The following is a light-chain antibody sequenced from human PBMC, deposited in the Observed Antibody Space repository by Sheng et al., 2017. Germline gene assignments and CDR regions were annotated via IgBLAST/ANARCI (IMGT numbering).Light chain of an antibody. CDR1: ESVSRTY. Sequence: EIVMTQSPATLSVSPVERATLSCRASESVSRTYLAWFQQKPGQAPRLLIYAASFRATGVPDRFSGSASGTDFTLTISRLEPEDFAVYYCQQAGVPPWTFGQGTKVE. CDR3: QQAGVPPWT. CDR2: AAS. J-gene: IGKJ1*01. V-gene: IGKV3D-20*02.